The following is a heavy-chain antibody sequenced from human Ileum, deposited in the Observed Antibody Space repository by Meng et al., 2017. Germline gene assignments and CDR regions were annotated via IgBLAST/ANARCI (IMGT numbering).Heavy chain of an antibody. V-gene: IGHV4-34*01. CDR2: INHSGNT. CDR3: ARGREQQLVRGFGY. CDR1: GGSFSGYY. Sequence: QVPLQPWGAGLLKPSGTLSLTCAVYGGSFSGYYCSWLRQPPGKGLEWIGEINHSGNTNYNPSLKSRVTLSLDTSKNHFSLNLTSVTAADTAVYYCARGREQQLVRGFGYWGQGTLVTVSS. D-gene: IGHD6-6*01. J-gene: IGHJ4*02.